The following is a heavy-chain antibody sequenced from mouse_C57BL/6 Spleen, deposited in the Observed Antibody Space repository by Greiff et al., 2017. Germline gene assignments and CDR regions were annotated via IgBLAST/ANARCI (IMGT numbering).Heavy chain of an antibody. V-gene: IGHV3-6*01. D-gene: IGHD2-2*01. J-gene: IGHJ4*01. CDR1: GYSITSGYY. CDR2: ISYDGSN. Sequence: DVKLQESGPGLVKPSQSLSLTCSVTGYSITSGYYWNWIRQFPGNKLEWMGYISYDGSNNYNPSLKNRISITRDTSKNQFFLKLNSVTTEDTATYYCARGEDGYDGAMDYWGQGTSVTVSS. CDR3: ARGEDGYDGAMDY.